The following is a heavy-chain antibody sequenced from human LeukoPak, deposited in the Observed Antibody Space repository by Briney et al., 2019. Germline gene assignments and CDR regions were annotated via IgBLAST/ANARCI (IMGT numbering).Heavy chain of an antibody. Sequence: GGSLRLSCAASGFTFSSYSMNWVRQAPGKGLEWVSYISSSSSTIYYADSVKGRFTISRDNANNSLYLQMNSLRAEDTAVYNCARASIRRNPSDAYYFDYWGQGTLVTVSS. D-gene: IGHD1-14*01. CDR1: GFTFSSYS. V-gene: IGHV3-48*01. J-gene: IGHJ4*02. CDR2: ISSSSSTI. CDR3: ARASIRRNPSDAYYFDY.